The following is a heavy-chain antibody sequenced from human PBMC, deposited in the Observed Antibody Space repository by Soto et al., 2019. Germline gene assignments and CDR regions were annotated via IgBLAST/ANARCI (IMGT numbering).Heavy chain of an antibody. V-gene: IGHV5-10-1*04. J-gene: IGHJ6*02. Sequence: GEYLKISCKVSGYTFSDYWIHWVRQAPGKGLAWVGRIVTSDSKAIYSRAFQGQVTISADKSITTVYLQWSSLKTTDSAMYHCARRTEAPTAYYYHELDVWGQGTTVTVSS. D-gene: IGHD3-22*01. CDR3: ARRTEAPTAYYYHELDV. CDR2: IVTSDSKA. CDR1: GYTFSDYW.